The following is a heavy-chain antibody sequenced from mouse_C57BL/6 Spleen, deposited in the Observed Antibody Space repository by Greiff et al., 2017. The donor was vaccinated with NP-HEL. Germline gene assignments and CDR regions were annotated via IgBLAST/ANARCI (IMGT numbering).Heavy chain of an antibody. D-gene: IGHD2-5*01. CDR2: INPSSGYP. CDR1: GYTFTSYW. Sequence: VQRVESGAELAKPGASVKLSCKASGYTFTSYWMHWVKQRPGQGLEWIGYINPSSGYPKYNQKFKDKATLTADKSSSTAYMPLSSLTYEDSAVYYCARAAYYSNEDYAMDYWGQGTSVTVSS. V-gene: IGHV1-7*01. J-gene: IGHJ4*01. CDR3: ARAAYYSNEDYAMDY.